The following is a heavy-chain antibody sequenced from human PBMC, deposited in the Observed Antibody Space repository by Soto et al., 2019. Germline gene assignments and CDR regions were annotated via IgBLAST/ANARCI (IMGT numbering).Heavy chain of an antibody. Sequence: QVQLVESGGGVVQPGRSLRLSCAASGFTFSSYAMHWVRQAPGKGLEWVAVISYDGSNKYYSDSVKDRFTISRDNSKNTLYLQMNSLRAEDTAVYYCARGLGGVASKNWFDPWGQGTLVTVSS. CDR2: ISYDGSNK. J-gene: IGHJ5*02. V-gene: IGHV3-30-3*01. D-gene: IGHD2-21*01. CDR3: ARGLGGVASKNWFDP. CDR1: GFTFSSYA.